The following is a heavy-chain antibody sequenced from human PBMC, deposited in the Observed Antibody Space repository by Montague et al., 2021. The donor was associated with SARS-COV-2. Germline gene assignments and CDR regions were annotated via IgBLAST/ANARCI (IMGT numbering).Heavy chain of an antibody. Sequence: SETLSLTCTVSGDSISGYYWSWIRQSPGKGLDWIGWIHYTGNTAYNPSLRSRVTISVDTSRNQFSLNLNSVTAADTAVYYCAKYVYGHKSLDYWGQGTLVTVSS. CDR1: GDSISGYY. D-gene: IGHD3-16*02. V-gene: IGHV4-59*13. CDR3: AKYVYGHKSLDY. J-gene: IGHJ4*02. CDR2: IHYTGNT.